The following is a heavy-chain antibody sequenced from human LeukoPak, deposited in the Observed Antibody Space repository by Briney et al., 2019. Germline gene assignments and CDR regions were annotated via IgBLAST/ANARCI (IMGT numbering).Heavy chain of an antibody. J-gene: IGHJ4*02. CDR1: GFTFSSYG. CDR2: ISYDGSNK. V-gene: IGHV3-30*18. Sequence: GGSLRLSCAASGFTFSSYGMHWVRQAPGKGLEWVAVISYDGSNKYYADSVKGRFTISRDNSKNSLYLQMNSLRAEDTAIYFCAKTMGAIDHDYWGQGTLVTVSS. CDR3: AKTMGAIDHDY. D-gene: IGHD1-26*01.